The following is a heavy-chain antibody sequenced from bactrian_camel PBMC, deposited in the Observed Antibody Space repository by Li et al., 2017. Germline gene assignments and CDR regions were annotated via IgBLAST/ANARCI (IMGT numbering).Heavy chain of an antibody. V-gene: IGHV3S55*01. CDR1: GFTFDDSD. CDR3: TKRAVDTWSGSWYYD. Sequence: VQLVESGGGSVQAGGSLRLSCTASGFTFDDSDMGWYRQAPGNECELVSTISSDGSTYYADSVKGRFTISQDNAKNTLYLQLNSLRTEDTAMYYCTKRAVDTWSGSWYYDWGQGTQVTVS. J-gene: IGHJ4*01. D-gene: IGHD6*01. CDR2: ISSDGST.